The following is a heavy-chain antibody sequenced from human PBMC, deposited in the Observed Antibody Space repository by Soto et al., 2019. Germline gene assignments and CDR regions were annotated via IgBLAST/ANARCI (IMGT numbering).Heavy chain of an antibody. V-gene: IGHV4-39*01. D-gene: IGHD2-15*01. CDR3: ARNIEAYYFDY. CDR1: GGSISSSSYY. Sequence: TLSLTCTVSGGSISSSSYYWGWIRQPPGKGLECIGSIYYSGSTYYNPSLKSRVTISVDTSKNQFSLKLSSVTAADTAVYYCARNIEAYYFDYWGQGTLVTVSS. J-gene: IGHJ4*02. CDR2: IYYSGST.